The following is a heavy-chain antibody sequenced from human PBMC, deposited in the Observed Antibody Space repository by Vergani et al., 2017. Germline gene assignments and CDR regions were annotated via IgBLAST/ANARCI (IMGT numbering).Heavy chain of an antibody. CDR3: ARGTFLHAFDN. Sequence: QVQLHESGPGLVKPSQTLSLTCTVSGGSITSGSFYWSWIRQPARKGLEWIGRIHSSGTTNYNPSLKSRVTLSVDTSKNQLSLRMTSVTAADTAVYYCARGTFLHAFDNWGQGTVVTVSS. J-gene: IGHJ3*02. D-gene: IGHD1-26*01. CDR1: GGSITSGSFY. V-gene: IGHV4-61*02. CDR2: IHSSGTT.